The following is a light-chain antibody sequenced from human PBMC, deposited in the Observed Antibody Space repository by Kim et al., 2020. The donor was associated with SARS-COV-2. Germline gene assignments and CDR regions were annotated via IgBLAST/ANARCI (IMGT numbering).Light chain of an antibody. J-gene: IGLJ2*01. CDR3: QTWDSSTVI. V-gene: IGLV3-1*01. CDR1: KLGDKY. Sequence: SVSPGQTARITSSGDKLGDKYVSWYQQKPGQSHVLVIYQDYKRPSGIPERFSGSNSGDTATLTISGTQAIDEADYYCQTWDSSTVIFGEGTQLTVL. CDR2: QDY.